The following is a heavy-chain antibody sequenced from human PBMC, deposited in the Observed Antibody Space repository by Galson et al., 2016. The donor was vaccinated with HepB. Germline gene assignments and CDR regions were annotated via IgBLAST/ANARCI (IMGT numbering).Heavy chain of an antibody. CDR2: MSYDGRKK. CDR1: GFSFSSYA. J-gene: IGHJ5*02. D-gene: IGHD6-19*01. Sequence: SLRLSCAASGFSFSSYAMHWVRQAPGKGLEWVAVMSYDGRKKYFADSVKGRFTLSRDNSNNTLYLQMNSLRAEDMAVYYCARGVQWLVPRWIDPWGQGTLVTVSS. V-gene: IGHV3-30*04. CDR3: ARGVQWLVPRWIDP.